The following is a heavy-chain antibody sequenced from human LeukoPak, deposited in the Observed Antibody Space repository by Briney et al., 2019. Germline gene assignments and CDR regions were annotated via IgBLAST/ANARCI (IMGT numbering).Heavy chain of an antibody. CDR2: ISSSRSSI. V-gene: IGHV3-21*01. J-gene: IGHJ3*02. Sequence: GGSLRLSCAASGFTFSSYSMNWVRQAPGKGLEWVSSISSSRSSIYYADSVKGRFTISRDNAKNSLYLQMHSLRAEDTAVYCCAREYDGGAFDIWGQGTMVTVSS. D-gene: IGHD3-16*01. CDR3: AREYDGGAFDI. CDR1: GFTFSSYS.